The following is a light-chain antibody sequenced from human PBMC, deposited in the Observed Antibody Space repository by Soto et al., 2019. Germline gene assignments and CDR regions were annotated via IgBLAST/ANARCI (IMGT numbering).Light chain of an antibody. Sequence: DIQMTQSPSSLSASVGDRVTITCRASQSISSYLNWYQQKPGKAPKLLIYAASSLQSGVPSRFSGSGSGTDFTLTISSLQPEDFPTYYCQQSYSTLLFTFGHGTKVDIK. CDR3: QQSYSTLLFT. CDR1: QSISSY. J-gene: IGKJ3*01. V-gene: IGKV1-39*01. CDR2: AAS.